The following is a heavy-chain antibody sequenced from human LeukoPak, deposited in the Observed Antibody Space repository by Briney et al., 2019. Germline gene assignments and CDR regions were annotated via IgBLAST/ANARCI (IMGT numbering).Heavy chain of an antibody. D-gene: IGHD6-6*01. CDR1: GYTFTGYY. CDR3: AREGSSSSENYYYGMDV. J-gene: IGHJ6*02. Sequence: ASVTVSCTASGYTFTGYYMHWVRQAPGQGLEWMGWINPNSGGTNYAQKFQGWVTMTRDTSIGTAYMELSRLRSDDTAVYYCAREGSSSSENYYYGMDVWGQGTTVTVSS. V-gene: IGHV1-2*04. CDR2: INPNSGGT.